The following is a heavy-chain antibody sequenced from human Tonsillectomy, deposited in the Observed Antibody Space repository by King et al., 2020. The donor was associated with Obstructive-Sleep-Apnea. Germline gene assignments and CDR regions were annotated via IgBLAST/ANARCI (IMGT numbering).Heavy chain of an antibody. D-gene: IGHD3-22*01. J-gene: IGHJ3*01. Sequence: VQLVQSGGGLVQPGVSLRLSCVASGFTFSSYAMSWVRQSPGKGLEWVSAISGRGVRTYYADSVKGRFNLSRDNSKNTLYLQMNPLRAEDTAVYYCAKGDNYYDSSDYSDAFDVWGQGTLVTVSS. CDR3: AKGDNYYDSSDYSDAFDV. CDR1: GFTFSSYA. CDR2: ISGRGVRT. V-gene: IGHV3-23*04.